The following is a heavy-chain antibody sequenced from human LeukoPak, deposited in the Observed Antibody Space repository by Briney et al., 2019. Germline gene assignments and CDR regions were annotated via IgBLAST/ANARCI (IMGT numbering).Heavy chain of an antibody. J-gene: IGHJ5*02. CDR2: IYPADSDI. Sequence: GESLQISCKGSGYSINNYWIGWVRQMPGKGLEWMGIIYPADSDIRYSPSFQGQVTISADKSISTAYLQWSSLKASDTAMYYCARQEYCSGGSCYNWFDPWGQGTLVTVSS. CDR1: GYSINNYW. V-gene: IGHV5-51*01. CDR3: ARQEYCSGGSCYNWFDP. D-gene: IGHD2-15*01.